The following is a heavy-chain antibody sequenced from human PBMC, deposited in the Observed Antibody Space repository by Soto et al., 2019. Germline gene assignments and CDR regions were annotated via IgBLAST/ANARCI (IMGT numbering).Heavy chain of an antibody. D-gene: IGHD1-1*01. V-gene: IGHV3-74*01. Sequence: PGGSLRLSCEVSGFTFSAYRMHWVRQVPGKGLIWVSRISDDGSTTTYADSVKGRFTISRDNAKNTLYLQMNSLRADDTGLYYCTRGPRVSSTGTGAHWGQGTLVTVSS. CDR1: GFTFSAYR. CDR3: TRGPRVSSTGTGAH. CDR2: ISDDGSTT. J-gene: IGHJ4*02.